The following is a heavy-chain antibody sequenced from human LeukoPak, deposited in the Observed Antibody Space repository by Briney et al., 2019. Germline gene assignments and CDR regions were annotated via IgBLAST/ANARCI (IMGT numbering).Heavy chain of an antibody. CDR3: AKDEAYSGRAYGMDV. CDR2: ISGSGGST. CDR1: GFRFSTYA. D-gene: IGHD1-26*01. Sequence: GGSLRLSCAASGFRFSTYAMSWVRQAPGKGLEWVSAISGSGGSTYYADSVKGRFTISRDNSKNTLYLQMNSLRAEDTAVYYCAKDEAYSGRAYGMDVWGQGTTVTVSS. V-gene: IGHV3-23*01. J-gene: IGHJ6*02.